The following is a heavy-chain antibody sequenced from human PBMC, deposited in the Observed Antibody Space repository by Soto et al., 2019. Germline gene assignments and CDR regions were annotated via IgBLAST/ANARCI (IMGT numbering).Heavy chain of an antibody. D-gene: IGHD3-3*01. CDR1: GFTFSSYD. Sequence: EVQLVESGGGLVQPGGSLRLSCAASGFTFSSYDMHWVRQATGKGLEWVSAIGTAGDTYYPGSLKGRFTISRENAKNSLYLQMNSLRAEDTAVYYCARAGGYDVYHWFDPWGQGTLVTVSS. CDR2: IGTAGDT. J-gene: IGHJ5*02. CDR3: ARAGGYDVYHWFDP. V-gene: IGHV3-13*01.